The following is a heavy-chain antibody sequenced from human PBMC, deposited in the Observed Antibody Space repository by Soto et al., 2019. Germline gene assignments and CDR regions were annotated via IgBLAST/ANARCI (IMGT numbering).Heavy chain of an antibody. V-gene: IGHV1-69*13. CDR3: ARRYCTNGVCYPHYYYGMDV. CDR2: IIPIFGTA. D-gene: IGHD2-8*01. Sequence: SVKVSCKASGGTFSSYAISWVRQAPGQGLEWMGGIIPIFGTANYAQKFQGRVTITADESTSTAYMELSSLRSEDTAVYYCARRYCTNGVCYPHYYYGMDVWGQGTTVTVSS. J-gene: IGHJ6*02. CDR1: GGTFSSYA.